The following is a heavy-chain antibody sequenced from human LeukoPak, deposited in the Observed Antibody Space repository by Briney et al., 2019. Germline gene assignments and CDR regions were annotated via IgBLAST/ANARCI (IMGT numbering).Heavy chain of an antibody. CDR3: ARDKGGYCSGGSCPNVDP. D-gene: IGHD2-15*01. Sequence: ASVKVSCKASGYTFTSYGISWVRQAPGQGLEWMGWISAYNGNTNYAQKLQGRVTMTTDTSTSTAYMELRSLRSDDTAVYYCARDKGGYCSGGSCPNVDPWGQGTLVTVSS. CDR1: GYTFTSYG. V-gene: IGHV1-18*01. J-gene: IGHJ5*02. CDR2: ISAYNGNT.